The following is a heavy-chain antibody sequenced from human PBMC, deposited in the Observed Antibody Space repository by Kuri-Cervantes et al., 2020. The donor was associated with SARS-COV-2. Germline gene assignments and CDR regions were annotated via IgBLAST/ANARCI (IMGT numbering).Heavy chain of an antibody. V-gene: IGHV3-23*01. D-gene: IGHD6-6*01. CDR2: ISGSGGSI. Sequence: ESLKISCAASGFTFSSYAMSWVRQAPGKGLEWVSTISGSGGSIDYAVSVKGRFTISRDNSKNTLYLEMDSLTADDTAIYYCAKDPFGSSSAEYFQYWGPGTLVTVSS. J-gene: IGHJ1*01. CDR1: GFTFSSYA. CDR3: AKDPFGSSSAEYFQY.